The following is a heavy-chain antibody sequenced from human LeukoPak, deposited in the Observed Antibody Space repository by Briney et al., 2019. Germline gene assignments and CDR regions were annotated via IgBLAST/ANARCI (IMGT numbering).Heavy chain of an antibody. J-gene: IGHJ4*02. Sequence: SVKVSCKASGGTFSSYTISWVRQAPGQGLEWMGRIIPILGIANYAQKFQGRVTITADKSTSTAYMELSSLRSEDTAVYYCARETEVAGTYFDYWGQGTLVTVSS. CDR2: IIPILGIA. D-gene: IGHD6-19*01. CDR1: GGTFSSYT. CDR3: ARETEVAGTYFDY. V-gene: IGHV1-69*04.